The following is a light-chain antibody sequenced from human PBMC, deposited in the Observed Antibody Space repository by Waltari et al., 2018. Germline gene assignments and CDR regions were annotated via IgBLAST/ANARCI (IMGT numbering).Light chain of an antibody. CDR1: SGSVSSTSS. Sequence: HTVVTPAPSLSVSPGGTVTPTCALSSGSVSSTSSASWYQQTPGQAPRTLVYKTNTRSSGVPDRFSGSILGNKAALTITGAQADDESDYYCLLYMGSGIWVCGGGTKLTVL. V-gene: IGLV8-61*01. CDR2: KTN. CDR3: LLYMGSGIWV. J-gene: IGLJ3*02.